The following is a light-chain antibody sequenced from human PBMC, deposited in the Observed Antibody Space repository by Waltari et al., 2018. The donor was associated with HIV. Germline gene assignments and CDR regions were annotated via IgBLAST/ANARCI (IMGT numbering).Light chain of an antibody. Sequence: SSELTQDPAVSVALGQTARITGQGDSLRSDYASWYQQKPGQGPVLVIYGKNNRPSGIPDRFSGSSSGNTTSLTITGAQAEDEADYYCNSRDSSGNHLVFGGGTKLTVL. CDR1: SLRSDY. CDR2: GKN. V-gene: IGLV3-19*01. J-gene: IGLJ2*01. CDR3: NSRDSSGNHLV.